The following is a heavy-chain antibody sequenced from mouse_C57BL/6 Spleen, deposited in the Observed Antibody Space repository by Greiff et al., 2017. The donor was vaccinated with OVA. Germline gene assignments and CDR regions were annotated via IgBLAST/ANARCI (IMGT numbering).Heavy chain of an antibody. V-gene: IGHV14-1*01. CDR2: IDPEDGGT. CDR1: GFNIKDYY. D-gene: IGHD1-1*01. CDR3: THYYGSQFAY. J-gene: IGHJ3*01. Sequence: VQLKQPGAELVRPGASVKLSCTASGFNIKDYYMHWVKQRPEQGLEWIGRIDPEDGGTEYTPKFKGKATMTADTSSNTAYLQLSSLTSEDTAVYYCTHYYGSQFAYWGQGTLVTVAA.